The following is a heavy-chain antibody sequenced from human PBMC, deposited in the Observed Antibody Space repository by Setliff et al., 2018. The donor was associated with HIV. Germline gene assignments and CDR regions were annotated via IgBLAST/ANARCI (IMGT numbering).Heavy chain of an antibody. CDR2: IYYSGST. V-gene: IGHV4-59*01. J-gene: IGHJ4*02. D-gene: IGHD3-10*01. CDR1: GASISSFY. CDR3: ARAGGLRMDRGVVSDY. Sequence: PSETLSLTCTVSGASISSFYWSWIRQPPGKGLDWIGYIYYSGSTNYNPSLKSRVTISVDTSKNQFSLKLSSVTAADTAVYYCARAGGLRMDRGVVSDYWGQGTLVTVSS.